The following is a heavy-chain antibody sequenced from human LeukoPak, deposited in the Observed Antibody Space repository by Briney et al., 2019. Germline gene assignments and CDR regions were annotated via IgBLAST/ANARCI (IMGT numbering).Heavy chain of an antibody. D-gene: IGHD3-10*01. Sequence: GGSLRLSCAASGFTFSSYAMSWVRQAPGKGLEWVSAISGSGGSTYYADSVKGRFTISRDNSKDTLYLQMNSLRAEDTAVYYCANQGWFGEIPLDYWGQGTLVTVSS. CDR3: ANQGWFGEIPLDY. V-gene: IGHV3-23*01. J-gene: IGHJ4*02. CDR2: ISGSGGST. CDR1: GFTFSSYA.